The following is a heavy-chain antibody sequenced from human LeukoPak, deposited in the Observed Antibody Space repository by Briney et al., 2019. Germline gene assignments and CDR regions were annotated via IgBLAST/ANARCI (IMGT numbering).Heavy chain of an antibody. V-gene: IGHV3-30*04. J-gene: IGHJ4*02. CDR2: ISYDDTNK. D-gene: IGHD1-26*01. Sequence: GGSLRLSCAASGFTFSNYALHWVHQAPGKGLEWVAVISYDDTNKYYVDSVKGRFTISRDNSKNTLYLQMNSLRAEDTAVYYCAKDIMGATTLYFDYWGQGTLVTVSS. CDR1: GFTFSNYA. CDR3: AKDIMGATTLYFDY.